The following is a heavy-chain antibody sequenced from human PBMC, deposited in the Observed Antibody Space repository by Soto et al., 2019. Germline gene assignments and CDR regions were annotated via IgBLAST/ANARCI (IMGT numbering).Heavy chain of an antibody. J-gene: IGHJ3*02. CDR3: ARPRWDRASYFYPFDM. CDR2: ISFDSSTE. Sequence: QVQLVESGGGVVQPGRSLRLSCSASGFTFSDYPMHWVRQAPGKGLEWVASISFDSSTEFSADSATGRFAISRDNSKNTLYLQMNRLTPEDTAVYFCARPRWDRASYFYPFDMWGQGTMVTVST. V-gene: IGHV3-30*09. D-gene: IGHD1-26*01. CDR1: GFTFSDYP.